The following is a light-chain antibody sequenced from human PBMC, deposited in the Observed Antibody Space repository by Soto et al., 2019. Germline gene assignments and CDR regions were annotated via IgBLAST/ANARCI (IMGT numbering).Light chain of an antibody. CDR1: QSVDSRF. J-gene: IGKJ1*01. V-gene: IGKV3-20*01. Sequence: EIVLTQSPGSLSLSPGERATLSCRASQSVDSRFFAWYQQRPGQAPRLLIYVASRRATGIPDRFTGSGSGTDFTLTISGLEPEDFALYYCQQYDSSVTFGLGTKVEIK. CDR3: QQYDSSVT. CDR2: VAS.